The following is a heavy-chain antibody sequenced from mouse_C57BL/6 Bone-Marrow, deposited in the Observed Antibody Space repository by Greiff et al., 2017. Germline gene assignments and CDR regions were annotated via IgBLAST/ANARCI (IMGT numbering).Heavy chain of an antibody. J-gene: IGHJ2*01. V-gene: IGHV5-6*01. CDR3: AITSFFDY. CDR1: GFTFSSYG. D-gene: IGHD1-1*01. CDR2: ISSGGSYT. Sequence: EVKVVESGGDLVKPGGSLKLSCAASGFTFSSYGMSWVRQTPDKRLEWVATISSGGSYTYYPDSVQGRFTISRDNAKNTLYLQMSSLKSEDTAMYYCAITSFFDYWGQGTTLTVSS.